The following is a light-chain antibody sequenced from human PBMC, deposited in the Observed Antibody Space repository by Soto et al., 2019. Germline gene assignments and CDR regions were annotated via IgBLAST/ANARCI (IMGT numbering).Light chain of an antibody. V-gene: IGLV2-11*01. CDR2: EVS. Sequence: QSALTQPRSVSGSPGQSVTISCAGTSSDVGGYNYVSWYQQYPGKAPKLMIYEVSKRPSRVPGRFSGAKSGNSSSLTISGVPAEDKANYYCFSYAVSPHDFATETKLTVL. J-gene: IGLJ1*01. CDR1: SSDVGGYNY. CDR3: FSYAVSPHD.